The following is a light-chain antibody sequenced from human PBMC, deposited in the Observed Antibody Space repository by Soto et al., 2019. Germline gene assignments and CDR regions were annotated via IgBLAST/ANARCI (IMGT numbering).Light chain of an antibody. J-gene: IGKJ4*01. Sequence: EIVLTQSPGTLSLSPGERATLSCRASQSVTSSYLGWYQQKPGQAPRLLIYGASSRATGIPDRFSGSGSGTDFTLTISRLEPEDFAVYYCQHYVTSPLTFGGGTKVDIK. CDR3: QHYVTSPLT. V-gene: IGKV3-20*01. CDR2: GAS. CDR1: QSVTSSY.